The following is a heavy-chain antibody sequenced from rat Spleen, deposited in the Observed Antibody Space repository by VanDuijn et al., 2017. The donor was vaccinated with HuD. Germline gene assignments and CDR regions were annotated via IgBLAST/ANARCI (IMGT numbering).Heavy chain of an antibody. Sequence: VQLQESGPGLVKPSQSLSLTCSVTGYSITSNYWGWIRKFPGNKMEWMGYISYSGRTSYNPSLKSRISITRDTSKNQFFLQLNSVTTEDTATYYCARSRAPSYYSSYIDYLDYWGQGVMVTVSS. CDR3: ARSRAPSYYSSYIDYLDY. J-gene: IGHJ2*01. V-gene: IGHV3-1*01. CDR1: GYSITSNY. D-gene: IGHD1-2*01. CDR2: ISYSGRT.